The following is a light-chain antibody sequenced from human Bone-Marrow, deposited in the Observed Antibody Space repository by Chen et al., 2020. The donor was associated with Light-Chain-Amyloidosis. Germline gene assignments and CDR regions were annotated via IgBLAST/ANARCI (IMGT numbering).Light chain of an antibody. V-gene: IGLV3-21*02. CDR2: DAS. CDR3: QVWDRSSDRPV. CDR1: NIGATS. J-gene: IGLJ3*02. Sequence: SYALTQPSSAFVAPGHTATIVCGGNNIGATSVHWSQQTPGQAPLLVVYDASDRPSGIPERLSGSNSGNTATLTISRVEAGDEADYYCQVWDRSSDRPVFGGGTKLTVL.